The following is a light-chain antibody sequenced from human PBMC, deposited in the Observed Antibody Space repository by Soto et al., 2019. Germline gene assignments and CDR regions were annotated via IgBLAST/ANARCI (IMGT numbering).Light chain of an antibody. J-gene: IGLJ3*02. Sequence: QSALTQPPSASGSPGQSVTISCTGTGSDIGTYKYDSWYQQHPGQAPKLMIYEVNKRPSGVPDRFSGSKSGNTASLTVSGLQSEDEGDYYCTSYAGSSNWVFGGGTKLTVL. V-gene: IGLV2-8*01. CDR1: GSDIGTYKY. CDR3: TSYAGSSNWV. CDR2: EVN.